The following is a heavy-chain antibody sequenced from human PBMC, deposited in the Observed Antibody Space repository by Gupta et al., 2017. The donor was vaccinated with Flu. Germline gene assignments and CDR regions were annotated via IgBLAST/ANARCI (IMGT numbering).Heavy chain of an antibody. Sequence: IIYGGDSVKGRFTISRDNSKNTVSLQMNNLTPEDTAVYYCARETGFSFGYGGFFDFWGQGALVTVSS. J-gene: IGHJ4*02. D-gene: IGHD5-18*01. V-gene: IGHV3-30*14. CDR2: II. CDR3: ARETGFSFGYGGFFDF.